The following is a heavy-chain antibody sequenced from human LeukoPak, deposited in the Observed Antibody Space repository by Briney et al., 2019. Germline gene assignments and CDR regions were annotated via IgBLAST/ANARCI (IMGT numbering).Heavy chain of an antibody. CDR1: GFTFTSSA. CDR2: IVVGSGNT. D-gene: IGHD3-9*01. CDR3: AAAPQYDILSFNL. J-gene: IGHJ2*01. V-gene: IGHV1-58*01. Sequence: SVKVSCKASGFTFTSSAVQWVRQARGQRLEWIGWIVVGSGNTNYAQKFQERVTITRDMSTSTAYMELSSLRSEDTAVYYCAAAPQYDILSFNLWGRGTLVTVSS.